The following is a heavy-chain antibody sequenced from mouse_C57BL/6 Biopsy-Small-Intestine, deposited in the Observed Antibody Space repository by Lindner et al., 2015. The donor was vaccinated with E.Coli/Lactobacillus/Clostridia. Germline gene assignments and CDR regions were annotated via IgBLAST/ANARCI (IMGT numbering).Heavy chain of an antibody. Sequence: VQLQESGPDMVRPSQSLSLTCTVTGYSITSGHDWHWIRHFPGNKLEWMGYISFSDSTNYNPSLKSRISITHDSSKNHFFLKLNSVTTEDTATYYCVRGYYGSTYGYYFDYWGQGTTLTVSS. J-gene: IGHJ2*01. CDR1: GYSITSGHD. V-gene: IGHV3-1*01. CDR3: VRGYYGSTYGYYFDY. D-gene: IGHD1-1*01. CDR2: ISFSDST.